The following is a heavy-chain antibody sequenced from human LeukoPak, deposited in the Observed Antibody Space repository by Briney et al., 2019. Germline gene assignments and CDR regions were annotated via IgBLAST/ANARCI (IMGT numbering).Heavy chain of an antibody. CDR2: ISYDGSNK. CDR1: GFTFSSYA. D-gene: IGHD3-3*01. CDR3: ARASRYYDFWSGYPFDY. J-gene: IGHJ4*02. V-gene: IGHV3-30-3*01. Sequence: PGGSLRLSCAASGFTFSSYAMHWVRQAPGKGLEWVAVISYDGSNKYYADSVKGRFTISRDNSKNTLYLQMNSLRAEDTAVYYCARASRYYDFWSGYPFDYWGQGTPVTVSS.